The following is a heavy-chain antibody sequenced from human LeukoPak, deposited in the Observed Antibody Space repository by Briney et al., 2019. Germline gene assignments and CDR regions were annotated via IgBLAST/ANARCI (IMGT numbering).Heavy chain of an antibody. CDR2: MNPNSGNT. CDR3: ARFVADVVVPAAKYDYYYGMDV. V-gene: IGHV1-8*01. J-gene: IGHJ6*02. D-gene: IGHD2-2*01. Sequence: ASVKVSCKASGYTFTSYDINWVRQATGQGLEWMGWMNPNSGNTGYAQEFQGRVTMTRNTSISTAYMELSSLRSEDTAVYYCARFVADVVVPAAKYDYYYGMDVWGQGTTVTVSS. CDR1: GYTFTSYD.